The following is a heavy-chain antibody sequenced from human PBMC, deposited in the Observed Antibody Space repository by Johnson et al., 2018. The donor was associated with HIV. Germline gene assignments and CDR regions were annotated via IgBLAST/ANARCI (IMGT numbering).Heavy chain of an antibody. CDR1: GFTFSSYA. Sequence: VQLVESGGGLVQPGGSLRLSCAASGFTFSSYAMSWVRQAPGKGLEWVSAISGSGGSTYYADSVKGRFTISRDNSKNTLYLQMNRMRAEDTAVYYCAKGGGSYSDAFDIWGQGTMVTVSS. CDR2: ISGSGGST. J-gene: IGHJ3*02. V-gene: IGHV3-23*04. CDR3: AKGGGSYSDAFDI. D-gene: IGHD1-26*01.